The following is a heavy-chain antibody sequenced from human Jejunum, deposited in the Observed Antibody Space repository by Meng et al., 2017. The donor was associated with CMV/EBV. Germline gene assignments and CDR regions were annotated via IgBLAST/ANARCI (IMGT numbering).Heavy chain of an antibody. Sequence: AASGFTFTSDAMNWVRQSPGDGLVWVSVVSGGSATPYYADSVTGRFTISRDNSKNTLYLQMNSLRFEDTAVYYCARIRRSPGGGDWGQGTRVTVSS. J-gene: IGHJ4*02. CDR3: ARIRRSPGGGD. D-gene: IGHD3-10*01. V-gene: IGHV3-23*01. CDR1: GFTFTSDA. CDR2: VSGGSATP.